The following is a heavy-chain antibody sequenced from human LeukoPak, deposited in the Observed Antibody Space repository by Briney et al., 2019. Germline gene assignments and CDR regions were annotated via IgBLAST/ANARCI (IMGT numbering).Heavy chain of an antibody. D-gene: IGHD2/OR15-2a*01. Sequence: GGSLRLSCAASGFTFSSYAMSWVRQAPGKGLEWVSAISGSGGSTYYADSAKGRFTISRDNSKNTLYLQMISLRAEDTAVYDCAKVRISITPSDYWGQGTLVTVSS. CDR1: GFTFSSYA. V-gene: IGHV3-23*01. CDR2: ISGSGGST. CDR3: AKVRISITPSDY. J-gene: IGHJ4*02.